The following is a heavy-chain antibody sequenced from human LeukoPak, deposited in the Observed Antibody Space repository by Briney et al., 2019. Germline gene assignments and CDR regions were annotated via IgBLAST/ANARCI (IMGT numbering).Heavy chain of an antibody. Sequence: SETLSLTCSVSGGSISGYSWTWIRQPPGKGLEWIGFIDYSGSSNYNPSLKSRVTISADPSTNHFSLNLTSVTAADTAVYFCARDHPVADWAPDIWGRGTMVTVSS. J-gene: IGHJ3*02. CDR3: ARDHPVADWAPDI. CDR1: GGSISGYS. CDR2: IDYSGSS. V-gene: IGHV4-59*13. D-gene: IGHD3-9*01.